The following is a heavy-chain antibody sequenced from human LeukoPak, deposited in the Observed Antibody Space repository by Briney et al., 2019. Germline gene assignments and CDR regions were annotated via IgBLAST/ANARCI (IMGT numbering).Heavy chain of an antibody. D-gene: IGHD6-13*01. CDR1: GFTFSSYN. V-gene: IGHV3-48*04. CDR3: ASLIAAAGRDY. J-gene: IGHJ4*02. CDR2: ISSSSSTI. Sequence: PGGSLRLSCAASGFTFSSYNMNWVRQAPGKGLEWVSYISSSSSTIYYADSVKGRFTISRDNAKNSLYLQMNSLRAEDTAVYYCASLIAAAGRDYWGQGTLVTVSS.